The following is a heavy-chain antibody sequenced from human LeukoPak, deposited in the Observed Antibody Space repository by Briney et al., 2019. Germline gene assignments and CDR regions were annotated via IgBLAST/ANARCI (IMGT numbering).Heavy chain of an antibody. CDR1: GFTFSSYW. D-gene: IGHD3-10*01. CDR2: INSDGTST. CDR3: ARFMARGLYYYFGMDV. Sequence: QPGGSLRLSCAASGFTFSSYWMHWVRQPPGKGLVWVSRINSDGTSTTYADSVKGRFTISRDNAKNTVYLQMKSMRAEDTAVYYCARFMARGLYYYFGMDVWGQGPTVTV. V-gene: IGHV3-74*01. J-gene: IGHJ6*02.